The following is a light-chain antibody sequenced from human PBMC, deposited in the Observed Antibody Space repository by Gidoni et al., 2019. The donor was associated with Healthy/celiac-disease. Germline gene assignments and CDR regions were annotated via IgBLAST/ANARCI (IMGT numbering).Light chain of an antibody. CDR3: LQDYNYPRT. V-gene: IGKV1-6*01. CDR1: QGIRND. Sequence: AIQLTQSPSSLSASVGDRVTITCRASQGIRNDLGWYQQKPGKAPKLLIYAASSLQSGVPSRFSGSGSGTDFTLTISSLQPEDFATYYCLQDYNYPRTFGQXTKVEIK. J-gene: IGKJ1*01. CDR2: AAS.